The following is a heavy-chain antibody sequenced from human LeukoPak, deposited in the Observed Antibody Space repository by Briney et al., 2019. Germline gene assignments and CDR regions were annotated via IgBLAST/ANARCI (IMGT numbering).Heavy chain of an antibody. CDR1: GGSISSAGYY. V-gene: IGHV4-31*03. J-gene: IGHJ4*02. D-gene: IGHD5-18*01. CDR3: ARGVDTAMVRGRPGNFDY. Sequence: PSETLSLTCTVSGGSISSAGYYWSWIRQHPGKGLEWIGYIYYSGSTYYNPSLKSRVTISVDTSKNQFSLKLGSVTAADTAVYYCARGVDTAMVRGRPGNFDYWGQGTLVTVSS. CDR2: IYYSGST.